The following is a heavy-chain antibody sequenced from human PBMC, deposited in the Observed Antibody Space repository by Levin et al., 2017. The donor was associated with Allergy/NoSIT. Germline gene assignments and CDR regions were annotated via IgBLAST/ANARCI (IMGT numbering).Heavy chain of an antibody. J-gene: IGHJ4*02. D-gene: IGHD3-22*01. Sequence: GESLKISCATSGFTLNFYGMHWVRQAPGKGLEWVAGVWYDGTKKYYLDSVKSRFSISKDDSKSTLFLQMNSLTAADTAVYYCARVGADSYDETTFYYAFDYWGQGTLVTVSS. CDR3: ARVGADSYDETTFYYAFDY. CDR2: VWYDGTKK. V-gene: IGHV3-33*01. CDR1: GFTLNFYG.